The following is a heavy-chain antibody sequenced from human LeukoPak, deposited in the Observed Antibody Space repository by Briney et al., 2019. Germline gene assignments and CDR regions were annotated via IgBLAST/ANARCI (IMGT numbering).Heavy chain of an antibody. CDR1: GYTFTSYD. V-gene: IGHV1-8*01. D-gene: IGHD5-18*01. CDR3: ARSDTAMVEKFAP. Sequence: ASVKVSCKASGYTFTSYDINWVRQATGQGLEWMGWMNPNSGNTGYAQKFQGRVTITRNTSISTAYMELSSLRPEDTAVYYCARSDTAMVEKFAPWGQGTLVTVSS. J-gene: IGHJ5*02. CDR2: MNPNSGNT.